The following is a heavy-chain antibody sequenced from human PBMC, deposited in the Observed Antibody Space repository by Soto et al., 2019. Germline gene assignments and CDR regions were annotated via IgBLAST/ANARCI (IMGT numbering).Heavy chain of an antibody. V-gene: IGHV4-30-4*01. Sequence: PSETLSLTCTVSGGSISSGDYYWSWIRQPPGKGLEWIGYIYYSGSTYYNPSLKSRVTISVDTSKNQFSLKLSSVTAADTAVYYCARDGHGGNSGEDAFDIWGQGTMVTVSS. CDR1: GGSISSGDYY. D-gene: IGHD2-21*02. CDR3: ARDGHGGNSGEDAFDI. J-gene: IGHJ3*02. CDR2: IYYSGST.